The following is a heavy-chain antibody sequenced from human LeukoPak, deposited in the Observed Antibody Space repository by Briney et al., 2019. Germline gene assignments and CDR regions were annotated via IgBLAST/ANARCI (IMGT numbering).Heavy chain of an antibody. V-gene: IGHV4-4*02. CDR3: ARGEEHGSGTVQFDY. CDR2: VEHDRST. Sequence: SETLSLTCAVSGGSISSYNWWSFLRQPPRKLLEWIGEVEHDRSTNFNPSFKSRVTISVDRSKNQFSLRLCSLTAADTAVYYCARGEEHGSGTVQFDYWGQGTLVTVSS. J-gene: IGHJ4*02. D-gene: IGHD3-10*01. CDR1: GGSISSYNW.